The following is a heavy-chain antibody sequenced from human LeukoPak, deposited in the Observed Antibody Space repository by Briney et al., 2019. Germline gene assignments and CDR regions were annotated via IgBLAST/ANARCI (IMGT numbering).Heavy chain of an antibody. V-gene: IGHV4-31*03. D-gene: IGHD3-10*01. J-gene: IGHJ6*02. Sequence: SETLSLTCTFSGASISTAGYYWTWIRQSPGGGLEWIGYIYYTGSIDYNPSLKSRLTMSLDTSKNQFPLKLRSVTAADTAIYYCARDHSYYFGSQTSTLDVWGQGTAVTVSS. CDR3: ARDHSYYFGSQTSTLDV. CDR1: GASISTAGYY. CDR2: IYYTGSI.